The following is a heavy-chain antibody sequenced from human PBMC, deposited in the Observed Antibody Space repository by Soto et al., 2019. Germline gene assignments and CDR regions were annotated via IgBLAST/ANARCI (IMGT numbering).Heavy chain of an antibody. D-gene: IGHD4-4*01. V-gene: IGHV1-46*01. CDR2: INPSAGNT. CDR3: ARLHGTSPPYYFDF. J-gene: IGHJ4*02. Sequence: GASVKVSCKASGYTFTTYYMHWVRQAPGQGLEWMGVINPSAGNTVYAQNFQDRVTMTRDTSTTTIYMELSSLRSEDTAVYYCARLHGTSPPYYFDFWGQGTLVTVSS. CDR1: GYTFTTYY.